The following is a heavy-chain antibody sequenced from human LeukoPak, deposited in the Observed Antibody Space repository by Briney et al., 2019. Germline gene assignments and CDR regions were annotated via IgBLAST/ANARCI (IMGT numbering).Heavy chain of an antibody. D-gene: IGHD3-22*01. CDR3: ARVRYYDSSGYLDY. J-gene: IGHJ4*02. CDR2: IYYSGST. CDR1: GGSISSSSYY. Sequence: SETLSLTCTVSGGSISSSSYYWGWIRQPPGKGLEWIGSIYYSGSTYYNPSFKSRVTISVDTSKNQFSLKLNSVTAADTAVYYCARVRYYDSSGYLDYWGQGTLVTVSS. V-gene: IGHV4-39*07.